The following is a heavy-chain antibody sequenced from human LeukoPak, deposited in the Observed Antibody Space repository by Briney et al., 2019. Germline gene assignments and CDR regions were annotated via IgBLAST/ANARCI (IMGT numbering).Heavy chain of an antibody. CDR1: GYTFTSYD. Sequence: ASVKVSCKASGYTFTSYDINWVRQATGQGLEWMGWMNPNSGNTGYAQKFQGRVTMTRNTSISTAYMELSSLRSEDTAVYYCATPHPERYGPLDYWGQGTLVTVSS. CDR3: ATPHPERYGPLDY. J-gene: IGHJ4*02. D-gene: IGHD4-17*01. CDR2: MNPNSGNT. V-gene: IGHV1-8*01.